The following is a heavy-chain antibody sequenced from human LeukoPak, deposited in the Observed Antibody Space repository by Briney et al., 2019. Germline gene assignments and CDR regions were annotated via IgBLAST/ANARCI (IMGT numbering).Heavy chain of an antibody. CDR1: GFPFRDYD. Sequence: GGSLRLSCAASGFPFRDYDMHWVRQPTGRGLEWVSGISTTGDPYYPDSVKGRFTIFREHGKNSLYLQMNSLRVGDTAVYYCARGNVSGWAFDYWGQGTLVTVSS. CDR3: ARGNVSGWAFDY. J-gene: IGHJ4*02. CDR2: ISTTGDP. D-gene: IGHD3-10*01. V-gene: IGHV3-13*05.